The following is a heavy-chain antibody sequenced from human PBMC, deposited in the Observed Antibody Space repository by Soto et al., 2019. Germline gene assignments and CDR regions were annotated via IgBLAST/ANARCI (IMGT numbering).Heavy chain of an antibody. Sequence: ASVKVSCKASGYTFTGYYMHWVRQAPGQGLEWMGWINPNSGDTNYAQKFQGRVTMTRDTSISTAYMELSRLRSDDTAVYYCAREQLDYGSGSYYFDYWGQGTLVTVSS. V-gene: IGHV1-2*02. D-gene: IGHD3-10*01. J-gene: IGHJ4*02. CDR2: INPNSGDT. CDR1: GYTFTGYY. CDR3: AREQLDYGSGSYYFDY.